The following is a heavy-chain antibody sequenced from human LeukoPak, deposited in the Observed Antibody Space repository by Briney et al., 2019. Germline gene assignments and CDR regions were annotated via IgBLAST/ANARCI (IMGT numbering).Heavy chain of an antibody. CDR3: AINVLRFSN. CDR1: GYTFTSYG. D-gene: IGHD3-3*01. V-gene: IGHV1-69*13. CDR2: IIPIFGTA. J-gene: IGHJ4*02. Sequence: SVKVSCKASGYTFTSYGISWVRQAPGQGLEWMGGIIPIFGTANYAQKFQGRVTITADESTSTAYMELSSLRSEDTAVYYCAINVLRFSNWGQGTLVTVSS.